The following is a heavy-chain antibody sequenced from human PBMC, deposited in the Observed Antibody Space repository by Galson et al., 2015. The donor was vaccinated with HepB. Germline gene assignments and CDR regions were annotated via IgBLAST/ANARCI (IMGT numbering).Heavy chain of an antibody. CDR2: IDPSDSHT. D-gene: IGHD3-22*01. CDR3: ARQADYYDTSGYSWYFDL. Sequence: GLEWMGKIDPSDSHTNYSPSFQGRVTISVDKSISTAYLRWSSLKASDTAMYYCARQADYYDTSGYSWYFDLWGRGTLVTVSS. J-gene: IGHJ2*01. V-gene: IGHV5-10-1*01.